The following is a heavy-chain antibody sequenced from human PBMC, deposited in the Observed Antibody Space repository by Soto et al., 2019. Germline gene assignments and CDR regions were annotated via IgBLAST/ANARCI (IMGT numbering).Heavy chain of an antibody. V-gene: IGHV1-46*01. J-gene: IGHJ4*02. D-gene: IGHD6-13*01. CDR2: IKPSGGST. Sequence: QVQLVQSGAEVKKPGASVKVSCKASGYTFTSYYMHWVRQAPGQGLEWMGIIKPSGGSTSYAQKFQGRVTMTRDTSTSTVYMELSSLRSEDTAVYYCASTEVRSDRSSWYNYWGQGTLVTVSS. CDR1: GYTFTSYY. CDR3: ASTEVRSDRSSWYNY.